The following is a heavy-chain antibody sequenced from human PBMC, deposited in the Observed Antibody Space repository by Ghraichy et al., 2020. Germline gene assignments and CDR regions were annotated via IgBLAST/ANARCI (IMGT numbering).Heavy chain of an antibody. J-gene: IGHJ2*01. CDR2: IHHTGST. D-gene: IGHD2-21*01. CDR3: AGSFAVIRYFGL. V-gene: IGHV4-39*01. CDR1: GGSIRSSNFY. Sequence: ETLSLTCTVSGGSIRSSNFYWGWIRQPPGKGPEWLGSIHHTGSTYHNPSLESRLTISVDTSKNLFSLKLTSVTAADPAVYFCAGSFAVIRYFGLWGRGTLVTVSA.